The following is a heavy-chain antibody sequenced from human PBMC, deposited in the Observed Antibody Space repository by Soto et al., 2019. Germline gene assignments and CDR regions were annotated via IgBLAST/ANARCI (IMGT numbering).Heavy chain of an antibody. D-gene: IGHD3-10*01. J-gene: IGHJ6*03. V-gene: IGHV3-23*01. CDR2: ISGSGGST. CDR3: AKEPVRDLWFGELAPYYMDV. Sequence: GGSLRLSCAASGFTFSSYAMSWVRQAPGKGLEWVSAISGSGGSTYYADSVKGRFTISRDNSKNTLYLQMNSLRAEDTAVYYCAKEPVRDLWFGELAPYYMDVWGKGTTVTVSS. CDR1: GFTFSSYA.